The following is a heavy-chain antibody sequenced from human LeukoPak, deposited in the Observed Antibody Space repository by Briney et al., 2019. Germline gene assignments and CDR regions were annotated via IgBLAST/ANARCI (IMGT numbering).Heavy chain of an antibody. J-gene: IGHJ4*02. D-gene: IGHD2-15*01. Sequence: GGSLRLSCAASGFTFSSYGMHWVRQAPGKGLEWVAYIKKTGSETYYVDSVKGRFTITRDNTRNSLFLQMYSLRAEDTAVYFCAREDGYCSGGNCYSYFDSWGQGTLVTVSS. CDR3: AREDGYCSGGNCYSYFDS. CDR2: IKKTGSET. V-gene: IGHV3-7*01. CDR1: GFTFSSYG.